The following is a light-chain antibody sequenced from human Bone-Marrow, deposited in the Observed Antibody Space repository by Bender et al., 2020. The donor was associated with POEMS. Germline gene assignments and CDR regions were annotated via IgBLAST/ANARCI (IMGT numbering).Light chain of an antibody. J-gene: IGLJ3*02. CDR2: GYN. CDR1: SSDVGVYDY. V-gene: IGLV2-8*01. CDR3: QCYDNSLGGWV. Sequence: QSALTQPPSASGSCGQPVTISCTGTSSDVGVYDYVSWYQQHSGKAPKLIIYGYNNRPSGVPDRFSGSKSGTSASLAITGLQAEDEGDYYCQCYDNSLGGWVFGGGTKLTVL.